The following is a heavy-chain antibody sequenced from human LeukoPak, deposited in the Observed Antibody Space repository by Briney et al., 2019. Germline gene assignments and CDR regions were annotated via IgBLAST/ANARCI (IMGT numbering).Heavy chain of an antibody. V-gene: IGHV1-18*01. Sequence: ASVTVSCKASGYTFNNYGISWVRQAPGQGLEWMGWINPDNGDTKYAQKLQGRVTMTTDTSTSTAYMELRSLRSDDTAVYYCARGGDRTPRYGMDVWGQGTTVTVSS. CDR1: GYTFNNYG. J-gene: IGHJ6*02. CDR2: INPDNGDT. D-gene: IGHD4-17*01. CDR3: ARGGDRTPRYGMDV.